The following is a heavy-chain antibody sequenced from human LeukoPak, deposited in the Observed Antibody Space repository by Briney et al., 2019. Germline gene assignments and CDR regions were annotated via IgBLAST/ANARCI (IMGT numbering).Heavy chain of an antibody. J-gene: IGHJ3*02. Sequence: GGSLRLSCAASGFTVSSNYMSWVRQAPGKGLEWVSVIYSGGSTYYADSVKGRFTISRDNSKNTLYLQMNSLRVEDTAVYYCAREIYCSASSCTGGVFDIWGRGTMVTVSS. CDR3: AREIYCSASSCTGGVFDI. V-gene: IGHV3-53*01. D-gene: IGHD2-15*01. CDR2: IYSGGST. CDR1: GFTVSSNY.